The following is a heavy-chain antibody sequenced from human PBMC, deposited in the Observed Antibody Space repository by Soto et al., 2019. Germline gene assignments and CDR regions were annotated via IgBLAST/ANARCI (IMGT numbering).Heavy chain of an antibody. J-gene: IGHJ6*02. Sequence: QVQLVESGGGVVQPGRSLRLSCAASGFTFSSYAMHWVRQAPGKGLEWVAVISYDGSNKYYADSVKGRFTISRDNSKNTXYLXXXXXXXXXXXXXXXXXXXXXXXXTTIXYYYGMDVWXQGXXVTVSS. CDR1: GFTFSSYA. CDR3: XXXXXXXXXTTIXYYYGMDV. V-gene: IGHV3-30-3*01. CDR2: ISYDGSNK. D-gene: IGHD4-4*01.